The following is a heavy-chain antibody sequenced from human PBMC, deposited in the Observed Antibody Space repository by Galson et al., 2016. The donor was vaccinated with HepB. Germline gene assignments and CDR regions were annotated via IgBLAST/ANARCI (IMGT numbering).Heavy chain of an antibody. CDR3: AQSLWAEYSNDY. Sequence: PALVKPTQTLTLTCTFSGFSRSTSGVGVGWIRQPPGKALEWLALIYWDDDKRYSPSLKSRLAITKDTSKNQVVLTMTNMDPVDTATYYCAQSLWAEYSNDYWGQGILVTVSS. D-gene: IGHD4-11*01. CDR1: GFSRSTSGVG. CDR2: IYWDDDK. J-gene: IGHJ4*02. V-gene: IGHV2-5*02.